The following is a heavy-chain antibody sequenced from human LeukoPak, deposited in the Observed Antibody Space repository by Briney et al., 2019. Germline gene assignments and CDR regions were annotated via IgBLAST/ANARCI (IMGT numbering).Heavy chain of an antibody. V-gene: IGHV4-30-2*01. D-gene: IGHD3-10*01. J-gene: IGHJ4*02. CDR3: GRTSMVRGVIRR. CDR2: IYHSGST. Sequence: SQTLSLTCAVSGGSISSGGYSWSWIRQPPGKGLEWIGYIYHSGSTYYNPSLKSRVTISVDRSKNQFSLKLSSVTAADTAVYYCGRTSMVRGVIRRWGKGTLVTVCS. CDR1: GGSISSGGYS.